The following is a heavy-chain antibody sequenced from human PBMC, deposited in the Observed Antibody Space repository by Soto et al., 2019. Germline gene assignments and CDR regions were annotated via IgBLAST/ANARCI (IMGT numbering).Heavy chain of an antibody. CDR1: GFTFSSYS. Sequence: EVQLVESGGGLVQPGGALRLSCAASGFTFSSYSMNWVRQAPGKGLEWVSYISSSSSTIYYADSVKGRFTISRDNAKNSLYLQMNSLRDEDTAVYYCARDSDGDWGRYYYGMDVWGQGTTVTVSS. CDR2: ISSSSSTI. D-gene: IGHD4-17*01. CDR3: ARDSDGDWGRYYYGMDV. V-gene: IGHV3-48*02. J-gene: IGHJ6*02.